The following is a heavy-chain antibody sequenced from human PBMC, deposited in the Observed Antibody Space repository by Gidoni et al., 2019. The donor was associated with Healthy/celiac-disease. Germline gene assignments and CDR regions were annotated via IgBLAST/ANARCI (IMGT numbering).Heavy chain of an antibody. Sequence: EVQLVQSGAEVKKHGESLRISCKGAGCSFTSYWISWVRQMPGKGLEWMGRIDPSDSYTNYSPSFQGHVTISADKSISTAYLQGSSLKASDTAMYYCARHPYCSGGSCPPGGYWGQGTLVTVSS. CDR1: GCSFTSYW. J-gene: IGHJ4*02. V-gene: IGHV5-10-1*03. CDR2: IDPSDSYT. CDR3: ARHPYCSGGSCPPGGY. D-gene: IGHD2-15*01.